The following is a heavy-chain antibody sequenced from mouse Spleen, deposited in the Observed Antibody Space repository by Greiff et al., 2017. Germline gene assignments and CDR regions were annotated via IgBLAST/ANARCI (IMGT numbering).Heavy chain of an antibody. D-gene: IGHD2-4*01. V-gene: IGHV5-12-1*01. CDR2: ISSGGGST. J-gene: IGHJ3*01. Sequence: DVHLVESGGGLVKPGGSLKLSCAASGFTFSSYDMSWVRQTPEKRLEWVAYISSGGGSTYYPDTVKGRFTISRDNAKNTLYLQMSSLKSEDTAMYYCARGGYDYDDGTWFAYWGQGTLVTVSA. CDR1: GFTFSSYD. CDR3: ARGGYDYDDGTWFAY.